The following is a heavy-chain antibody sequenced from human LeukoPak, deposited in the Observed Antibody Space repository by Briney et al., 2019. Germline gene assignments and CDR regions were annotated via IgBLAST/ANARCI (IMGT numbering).Heavy chain of an antibody. V-gene: IGHV4-59*08. CDR3: ARRPTGDPKFDY. D-gene: IGHD7-27*01. CDR1: GFSISNYF. Sequence: SETLSLTCSVSGFSISNYFLTWIRQPPGKGLEWIAYIYSSGSSYYNPYLKSQVNLSVDTSQNRFSLKLSTVTAPDTAVYYCARRPTGDPKFDYWGQGTLVTVSS. J-gene: IGHJ4*02. CDR2: IYSSGSS.